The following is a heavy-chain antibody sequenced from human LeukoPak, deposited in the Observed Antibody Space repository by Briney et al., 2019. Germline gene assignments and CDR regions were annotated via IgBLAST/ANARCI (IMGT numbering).Heavy chain of an antibody. CDR2: ISGSGGST. Sequence: GGSLRLSCAASGFTFSSYAMSWVRQAPGKGLEWVSAISGSGGSTYYADSVKGRFTISRDNSKNTLYLQMNSLRAEDTAVYYCARDEFMWFGGYYFDYWGQGTLVTVSS. CDR1: GFTFSSYA. V-gene: IGHV3-23*01. CDR3: ARDEFMWFGGYYFDY. J-gene: IGHJ4*02. D-gene: IGHD3-10*01.